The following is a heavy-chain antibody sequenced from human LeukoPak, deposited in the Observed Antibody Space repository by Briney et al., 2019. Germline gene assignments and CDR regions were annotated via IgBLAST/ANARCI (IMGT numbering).Heavy chain of an antibody. CDR3: ASSFPYCSGDICAL. CDR2: ISSSGSTI. J-gene: IGHJ4*02. Sequence: GGSLRLSCAASGFTFSDYYMSWIRQAPGKGLEWVSYISSSGSTIYYADSVKGRFTISRDNAKNSLYLQMNSLRAEDTAVYYCASSFPYCSGDICALGGQGTLVTVSS. V-gene: IGHV3-11*04. CDR1: GFTFSDYY. D-gene: IGHD2-15*01.